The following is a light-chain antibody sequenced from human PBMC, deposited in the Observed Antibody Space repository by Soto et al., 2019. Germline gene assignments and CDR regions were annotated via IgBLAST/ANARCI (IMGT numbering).Light chain of an antibody. CDR2: DAS. J-gene: IGKJ2*02. V-gene: IGKV3-11*01. Sequence: EIVLTQSPATLSLSPGERATLSCRASQSVRSYLAWYQQKPGQAPRLLIYDASNRATGIPARFSGSGSGTDITLTISSLEPEDFAVYYCQQRRGTFGQGTKLEIK. CDR3: QQRRGT. CDR1: QSVRSY.